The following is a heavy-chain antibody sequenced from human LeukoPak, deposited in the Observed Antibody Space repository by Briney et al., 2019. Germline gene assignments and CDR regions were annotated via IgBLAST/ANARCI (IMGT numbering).Heavy chain of an antibody. CDR3: ANYSSGWAFDY. J-gene: IGHJ4*02. Sequence: GGSLRLSCAASGFTFSSYAMSWVRQAPGKGLEWVSAISGSGGSTYYADSMKGRFTISRDNSKNTLYLQMNSLGAEDTAVYYCANYSSGWAFDYWGQGTLVTVSS. CDR1: GFTFSSYA. CDR2: ISGSGGST. D-gene: IGHD6-19*01. V-gene: IGHV3-23*01.